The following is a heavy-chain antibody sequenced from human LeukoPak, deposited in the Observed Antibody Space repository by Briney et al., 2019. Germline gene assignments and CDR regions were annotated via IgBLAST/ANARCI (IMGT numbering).Heavy chain of an antibody. CDR3: ASTLDYYDSSGYYGRFSDY. D-gene: IGHD3-22*01. CDR2: INHSGST. J-gene: IGHJ4*02. V-gene: IGHV4-34*01. Sequence: SETLSLTCAVYGGSFSGYYWSWIRQPPGKGLEWIGEINHSGSTNYNPSLKSRVTISVDTSKNQFSLKLSSVTAADTAVYYCASTLDYYDSSGYYGRFSDYWGQGTLVTVSS. CDR1: GGSFSGYY.